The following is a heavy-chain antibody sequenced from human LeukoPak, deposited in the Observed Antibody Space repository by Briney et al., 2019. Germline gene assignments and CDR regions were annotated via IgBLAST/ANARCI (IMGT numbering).Heavy chain of an antibody. Sequence: GGSLRLSCAASGFTFSSYAMSWVRQAPGKGLEWVSVISGGGINTYYADSVKGRFTISRDNSKNTLYLQMNTLRAEDTALYYCAKYTFSWYEDYWGQGTLVTVSS. V-gene: IGHV3-23*01. J-gene: IGHJ4*02. D-gene: IGHD6-13*01. CDR2: ISGGGINT. CDR3: AKYTFSWYEDY. CDR1: GFTFSSYA.